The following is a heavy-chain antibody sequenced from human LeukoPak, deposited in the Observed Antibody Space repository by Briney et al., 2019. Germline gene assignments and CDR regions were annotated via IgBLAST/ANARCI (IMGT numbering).Heavy chain of an antibody. Sequence: PGGSLRLSCAASGFTFSNYGMHWVRQAPGKGLEWVAFIRYDGSNRYYADSVKGRFTISRDNAKNSLYLQMNSLRAEDTAVYYCARDLLYDSSGIFDYWGQGTLVTVSS. CDR1: GFTFSNYG. J-gene: IGHJ4*02. CDR3: ARDLLYDSSGIFDY. CDR2: IRYDGSNR. V-gene: IGHV3-30*02. D-gene: IGHD3-22*01.